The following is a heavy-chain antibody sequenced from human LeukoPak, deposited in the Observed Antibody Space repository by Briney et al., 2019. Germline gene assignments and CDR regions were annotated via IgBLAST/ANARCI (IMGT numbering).Heavy chain of an antibody. CDR2: ISYYGSNK. CDR1: GFTFSSYA. V-gene: IGHV3-30*04. D-gene: IGHD3-22*01. J-gene: IGHJ6*03. CDR3: ARGSVGYYYDSSGYYHPYYYYYYMDV. Sequence: GRSLRLSCAASGFTFSSYAMHWVRQAPGKGLEGVAVISYYGSNKYYADSVKGRFTISRDNSKNTLYLQMNSLRAEDTAVYYCARGSVGYYYDSSGYYHPYYYYYYMDVWGKGTTVTVSS.